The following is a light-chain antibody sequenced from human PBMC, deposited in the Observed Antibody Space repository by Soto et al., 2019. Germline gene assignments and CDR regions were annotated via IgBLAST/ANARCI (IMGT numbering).Light chain of an antibody. CDR3: QQYSDNWT. CDR1: QSISSW. J-gene: IGKJ1*01. Sequence: DIQMTQSPSTLSASVGDRVTITCRASQSISSWLAWYQQKPGTAPKLLNYEASTLQSGVPSRFTGGESGTEFTHFISSLQHDDSATYYCQQYSDNWTFGKGTKVEIK. CDR2: EAS. V-gene: IGKV1-5*03.